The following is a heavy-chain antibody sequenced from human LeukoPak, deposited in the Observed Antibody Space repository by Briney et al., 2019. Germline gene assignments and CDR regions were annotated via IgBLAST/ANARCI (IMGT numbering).Heavy chain of an antibody. CDR2: IKQDGSEK. J-gene: IGHJ4*02. CDR3: ARSGTKTSPPNY. CDR1: GFTFSSYW. Sequence: GGSLRLSCAAPGFTFSSYWMSWVRQAPGKGLEWVANIKQDGSEKYYVDSVKGRFTISRDNAKNSLYLQMNSLRAEDTAVYYCARSGTKTSPPNYWGQGTLVTVSS. V-gene: IGHV3-7*01. D-gene: IGHD1-26*01.